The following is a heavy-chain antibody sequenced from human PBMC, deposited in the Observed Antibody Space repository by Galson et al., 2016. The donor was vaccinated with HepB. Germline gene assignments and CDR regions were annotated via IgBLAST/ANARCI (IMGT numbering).Heavy chain of an antibody. D-gene: IGHD3-16*01. J-gene: IGHJ3*02. V-gene: IGHV1-58*01. CDR2: ILVGSGNT. Sequence: SVKVSCKASGFTFSKSAVQWMRQSRGQRLEWIGWILVGSGNTNNPQRFQARVTFTRDMSTSTAYMELINLKYEDTAVYYCASGGVRDAYRIWGQGTLVTVAS. CDR3: ASGGVRDAYRI. CDR1: GFTFSKSA.